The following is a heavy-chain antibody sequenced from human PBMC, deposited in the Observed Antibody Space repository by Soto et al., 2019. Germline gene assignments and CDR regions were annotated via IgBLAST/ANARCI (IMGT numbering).Heavy chain of an antibody. CDR3: AREVVFQRIAAAGTGLLIYYYYGMDV. J-gene: IGHJ6*02. CDR2: INPSGGST. Sequence: GVSVKVSCKASGYTFTCCYMQWVRQAPGQGLEWIEIINPSGGSTSYAQKFQGRVTMTRDTSTSTVYMELSSLRSEDTAVYYCAREVVFQRIAAAGTGLLIYYYYGMDVWGQGTTVTVSS. V-gene: IGHV1-46*03. D-gene: IGHD6-13*01. CDR1: GYTFTCCY.